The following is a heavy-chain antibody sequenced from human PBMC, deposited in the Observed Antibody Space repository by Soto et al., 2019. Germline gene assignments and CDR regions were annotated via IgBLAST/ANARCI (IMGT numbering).Heavy chain of an antibody. V-gene: IGHV4-39*01. CDR2: IYYSGST. D-gene: IGHD4-4*01. CDR1: GGSISSSSYY. Sequence: SETLSLTCTVSGGSISSSSYYWGWTRQPPGKGLEWIGSIYYSGSTKYKPSLMSRVTISVDTSKNQFSLKVSSATAADTVVYYCARHSNRNYGLYYFDYWGLGALVTVSS. J-gene: IGHJ4*02. CDR3: ARHSNRNYGLYYFDY.